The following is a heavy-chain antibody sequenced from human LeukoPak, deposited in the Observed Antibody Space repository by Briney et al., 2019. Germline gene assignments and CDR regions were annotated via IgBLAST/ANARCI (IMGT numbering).Heavy chain of an antibody. CDR2: ISLSGVT. CDR1: GGSISSTHW. CDR3: SRESGASSPFGY. Sequence: SDTLSLTCGVSGGSISSTHWWSWVRQPPGQGLEWIGEISLSGVTNYNPSLKSRVTMSLDRSKNHLSLTLTSVTAADTAVYYCSRESGASSPFGYWGQGTLVTVSS. V-gene: IGHV4-4*02. J-gene: IGHJ4*02. D-gene: IGHD1-26*01.